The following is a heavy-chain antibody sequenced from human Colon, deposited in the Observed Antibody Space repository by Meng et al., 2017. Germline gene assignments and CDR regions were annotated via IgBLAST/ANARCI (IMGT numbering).Heavy chain of an antibody. J-gene: IGHJ4*02. CDR2: IYASGST. CDR3: ARGRDYYYETGAYTDF. CDR1: GDSIGTSSYF. D-gene: IGHD3-16*01. Sequence: SETLSLTCTVSGDSIGTSSYFWTWIRQSAGKGLEYIGRIYASGSTTYNPSLKSRVTISVDTTKNQFCLKLTSVTAADTALYYCARGRDYYYETGAYTDFWGQGTLVTVSS. V-gene: IGHV4-61*02.